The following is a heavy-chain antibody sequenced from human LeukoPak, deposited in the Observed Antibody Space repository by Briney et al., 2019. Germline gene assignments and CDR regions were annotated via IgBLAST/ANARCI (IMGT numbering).Heavy chain of an antibody. CDR3: TRDVADYDFSSDY. CDR2: IRSKAYGGTT. D-gene: IGHD3-3*01. CDR1: GFTFGDYA. J-gene: IGHJ4*02. V-gene: IGHV3-49*04. Sequence: PGGSLRLSCTASGFTFGDYAMSWVRQAPGKGLEWVGFIRSKAYGGTTEYAASVKGRFTISRDDSKSIAYLQMNSLKTEDTAVYYCTRDVADYDFSSDYWGQGTLVTVSS.